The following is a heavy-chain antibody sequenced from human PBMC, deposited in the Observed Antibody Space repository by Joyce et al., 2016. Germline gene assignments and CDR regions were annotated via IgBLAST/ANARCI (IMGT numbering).Heavy chain of an antibody. CDR3: IYVEATGS. CDR1: GFTFSDQY. V-gene: IGHV3-11*06. CDR2: ISNSGTDT. D-gene: IGHD6-13*01. Sequence: QVHLVESGGGLVKPGGSLRLSCAASGFTFSDQYMSWVRQAPGKGLEWVAYISNSGTDTRYADSVKGRVTISRDNAENSLFLQMNSLRAEDTAVYYCIYVEATGSWGQGTLVTVSS. J-gene: IGHJ5*02.